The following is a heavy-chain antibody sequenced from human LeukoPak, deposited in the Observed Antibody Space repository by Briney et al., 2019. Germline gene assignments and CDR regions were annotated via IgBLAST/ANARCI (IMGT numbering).Heavy chain of an antibody. D-gene: IGHD2-21*02. J-gene: IGHJ1*01. V-gene: IGHV3-15*07. CDR1: GFTFSNAW. Sequence: GGSLRLSCAASGFTFSNAWMNWVRQAPGKGLEWVGRIKSKTDGGTTDYAAPVKGRFTISRDDSKNTLYLQMNSLKTEDTAVYYCTTRVVVTATAEYFQHWGQGTLVTVSS. CDR3: TTRVVVTATAEYFQH. CDR2: IKSKTDGGTT.